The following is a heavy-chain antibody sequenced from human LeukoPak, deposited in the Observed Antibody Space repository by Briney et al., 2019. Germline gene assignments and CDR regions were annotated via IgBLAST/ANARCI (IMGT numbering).Heavy chain of an antibody. D-gene: IGHD1-14*01. CDR1: GFTFSSYA. V-gene: IGHV3-23*01. J-gene: IGHJ6*03. CDR2: LSGGSDST. CDR3: ARNKAGYHYYMDV. Sequence: GGSLRLSCAASGFTFSSYAMIWVRQAPGKGLECVSTLSGGSDSTYYADSVKGRFTISRDNSKNTLYLQMSSLRAEDTAVYYCARNKAGYHYYMDVWGKGTTVTVSS.